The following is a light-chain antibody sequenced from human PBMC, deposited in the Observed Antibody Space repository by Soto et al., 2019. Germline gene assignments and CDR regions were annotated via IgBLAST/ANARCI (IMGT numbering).Light chain of an antibody. CDR1: SSDIAGYNY. V-gene: IGLV2-14*01. J-gene: IGLJ2*01. CDR2: EVS. CDR3: SSYRSSSTPVV. Sequence: QSVLTQPASVSGSPGQSITISCTGTSSDIAGYNYVSWYQQHPGKAPKLMIYEVSNRPSGVSNRFSGSKSGNTASLTISGLQAEDEADYYCSSYRSSSTPVVFGGGTKLTVL.